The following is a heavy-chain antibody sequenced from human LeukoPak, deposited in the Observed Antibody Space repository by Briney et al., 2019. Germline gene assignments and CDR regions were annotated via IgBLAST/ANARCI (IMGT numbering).Heavy chain of an antibody. J-gene: IGHJ4*02. D-gene: IGHD5-24*01. V-gene: IGHV5-10-1*01. CDR2: IDPSDSYT. Sequence: GESLKISCKGPGYSFTSYWFSWVRQMPGTGLEWMGRIDPSDSYTNYSPSFQCHVTISADKSIRTAYLQWSSLKASDTAMYYCARRDGYNSPFDHWGQGTLVTVSS. CDR1: GYSFTSYW. CDR3: ARRDGYNSPFDH.